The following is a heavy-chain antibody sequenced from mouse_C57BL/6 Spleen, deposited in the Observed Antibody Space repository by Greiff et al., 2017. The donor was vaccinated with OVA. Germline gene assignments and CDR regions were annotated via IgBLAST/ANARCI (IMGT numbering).Heavy chain of an antibody. CDR2: ISYSGST. D-gene: IGHD2-3*01. CDR1: GYSITSGYD. J-gene: IGHJ3*01. V-gene: IGHV3-1*01. Sequence: EVQLQESGPGMVKPSQSLSLTCTVTGYSITSGYDWHWIRHFPGNKLEWMGYISYSGSTNYNPSLKSRISIPHDTSKNHFFLKLNSVTTEDTATYYCARGGGYYGFAYWGQGTLVTVSA. CDR3: ARGGGYYGFAY.